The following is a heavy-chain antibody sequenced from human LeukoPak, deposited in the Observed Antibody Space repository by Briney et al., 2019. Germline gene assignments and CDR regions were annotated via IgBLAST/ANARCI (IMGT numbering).Heavy chain of an antibody. D-gene: IGHD4-17*01. CDR1: GFTVSSNY. CDR3: ASISDYGDYGDVDY. J-gene: IGHJ4*02. CDR2: IYSGGST. Sequence: GGSLRLSCAASGFTVSSNYMSLVRQAPGKGLEWVSVIYSGGSTYYADSVKGRFTISRDNSKNTLYLQMNSLRAEDTAVYYCASISDYGDYGDVDYWGQGTLVTVSS. V-gene: IGHV3-66*01.